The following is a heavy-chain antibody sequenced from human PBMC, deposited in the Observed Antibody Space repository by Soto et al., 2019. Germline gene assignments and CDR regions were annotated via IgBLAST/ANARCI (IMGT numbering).Heavy chain of an antibody. CDR2: IIPIFGTA. Sequence: GASVKVSCKASGGTFSSYAISWVRQAPGQGLEWMGGIIPIFGTANYAQKFQGRVTITADESTSTAYMELSSLRSEDTAVYYCARVARDLGVVIRGPVDYWGQGTLVTVYS. D-gene: IGHD3-3*01. CDR1: GGTFSSYA. V-gene: IGHV1-69*13. J-gene: IGHJ4*02. CDR3: ARVARDLGVVIRGPVDY.